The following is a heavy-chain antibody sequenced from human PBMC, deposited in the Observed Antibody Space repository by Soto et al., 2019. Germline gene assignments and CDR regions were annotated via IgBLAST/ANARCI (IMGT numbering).Heavy chain of an antibody. CDR3: ARKYYDFWRGYKYFDY. Sequence: ASVKVSCKASGYTFTSYGISWVRQAPGQGLEWMGWISAYNGNTNYAQKLQGRVTMTTDTSTSTAYMELRSLRSDDTAVYYCARKYYDFWRGYKYFDYWGQGTLVTVSS. CDR1: GYTFTSYG. V-gene: IGHV1-18*01. J-gene: IGHJ4*02. D-gene: IGHD3-3*01. CDR2: ISAYNGNT.